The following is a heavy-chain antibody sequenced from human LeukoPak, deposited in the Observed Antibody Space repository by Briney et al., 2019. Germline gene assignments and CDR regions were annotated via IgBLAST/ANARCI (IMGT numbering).Heavy chain of an antibody. D-gene: IGHD2-8*01. CDR2: IYSSGST. CDR3: AGVPYCTNGICYRKYYFDY. Sequence: SETLSLTCTVSGDSISSYYWNWIRQPPGKGLEWIAYIYSSGSTNYNPSLKSRVTISVDTSKNQFSLKLSSVTAADTAVYYCAGVPYCTNGICYRKYYFDYWGQGTLVTVSS. V-gene: IGHV4-59*01. CDR1: GDSISSYY. J-gene: IGHJ4*02.